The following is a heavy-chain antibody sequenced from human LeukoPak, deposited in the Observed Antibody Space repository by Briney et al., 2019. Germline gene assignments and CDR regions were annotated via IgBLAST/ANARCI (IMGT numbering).Heavy chain of an antibody. CDR2: VFNSETT. CDR1: GGSISTYY. D-gene: IGHD6-13*01. CDR3: ARGTSSSRSWGY. Sequence: SETLSLTCTVSGGSISTYYWNWIRQPPGEGLEWIGYVFNSETTKYNPSLKSRVTISADTSKNQFSLKLSSVTAADTAMYYCARGTSSSRSWGYWGQGTLVTVSS. J-gene: IGHJ4*02. V-gene: IGHV4-59*01.